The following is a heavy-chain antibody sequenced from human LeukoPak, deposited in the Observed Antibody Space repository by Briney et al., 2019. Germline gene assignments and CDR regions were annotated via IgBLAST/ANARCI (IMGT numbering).Heavy chain of an antibody. CDR2: IIPIFGTA. Sequence: SVKVSCKASGGTFSSYAISWVRQAPGQGLEWMGGIIPIFGTANYAQKFQGRVTITTDESTSTAYMELSSLRSEDTAVYYCARATDLRRLGNDAFDIWGQGTMVTVSS. D-gene: IGHD1-14*01. CDR1: GGTFSSYA. V-gene: IGHV1-69*05. J-gene: IGHJ3*02. CDR3: ARATDLRRLGNDAFDI.